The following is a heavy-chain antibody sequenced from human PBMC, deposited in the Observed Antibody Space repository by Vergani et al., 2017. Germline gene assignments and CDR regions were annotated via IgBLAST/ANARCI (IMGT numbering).Heavy chain of an antibody. CDR2: IWSNGVNK. J-gene: IGHJ3*01. Sequence: QAQLVESGGGVVQPGSSLRLSCAASGFTFTDYGMHWVRQAPGKGLEWVAVIWSNGVNKYYADSVRGRFTVSRDNSRYTLDLQMDSLRAEDTAGYHCVKERAAFDTYDGWGQGTMVTVSS. CDR3: VKERAAFDTYDG. D-gene: IGHD6-13*01. CDR1: GFTFTDYG. V-gene: IGHV3-33*06.